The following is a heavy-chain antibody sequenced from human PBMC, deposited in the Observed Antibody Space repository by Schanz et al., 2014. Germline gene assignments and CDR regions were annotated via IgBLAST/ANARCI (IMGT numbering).Heavy chain of an antibody. D-gene: IGHD3-10*01. J-gene: IGHJ3*02. CDR2: IKKDGSEK. CDR1: GITFSSHS. Sequence: EVHLVESGGGLVQPGGSLRLSCAASGITFSSHSFNWVRQAPGKGPEWVANIKKDGSEKYYVDSVKGRFTISRDNAKNSLFLQMNSLRAEDTAVYYCAKGRFGELSAFDIWGQGTMVTVSS. CDR3: AKGRFGELSAFDI. V-gene: IGHV3-7*03.